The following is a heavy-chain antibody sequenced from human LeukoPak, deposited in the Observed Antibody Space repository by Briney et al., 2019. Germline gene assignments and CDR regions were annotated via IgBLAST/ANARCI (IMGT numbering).Heavy chain of an antibody. D-gene: IGHD4-23*01. CDR2: ISSRSSYI. V-gene: IGHV3-21*01. CDR3: AKVVYGGNSGYYYGMDV. Sequence: GGSLRLSCAASGFTLSSYSMNWVRQAPGKGLEWVSYISSRSSYIYYADSVKGRFTISRDNAKNSLYLQMNSLRAEDTAVYYCAKVVYGGNSGYYYGMDVWGQGTTVTVSS. J-gene: IGHJ6*02. CDR1: GFTLSSYS.